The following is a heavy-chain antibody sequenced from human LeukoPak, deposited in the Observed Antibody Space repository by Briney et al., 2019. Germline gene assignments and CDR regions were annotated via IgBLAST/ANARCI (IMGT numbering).Heavy chain of an antibody. CDR3: GKTTAGYSSGQKPAWPVDY. V-gene: IGHV3-23*01. J-gene: IGHJ4*02. CDR2: IFGSGGSP. Sequence: GGSLRLSCEASGFTFGSFAMYWVRQAPGKGLDWIAGIFGSGGSPHYADSVKGRFTISRDNSKNTVYLQINSLRAEDTAVYYCGKTTAGYSSGQKPAWPVDYWGQGTLITVSS. D-gene: IGHD5-18*01. CDR1: GFTFGSFA.